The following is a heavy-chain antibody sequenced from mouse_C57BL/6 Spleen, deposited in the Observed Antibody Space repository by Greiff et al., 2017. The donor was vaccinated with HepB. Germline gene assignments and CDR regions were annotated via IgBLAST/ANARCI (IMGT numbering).Heavy chain of an antibody. D-gene: IGHD2-5*01. Sequence: VQLQQPGAELVKPGASVKLSCKASGYTFTSYWMQWVKQRPGQGLEWIGEIDPSDSYTNYNQKFKGKATLTVDTSSSTAYMQLSSLTSEDSAVYYCARYSNYGGVDYWGQGTSVTVSS. CDR2: IDPSDSYT. V-gene: IGHV1-50*01. J-gene: IGHJ4*01. CDR1: GYTFTSYW. CDR3: ARYSNYGGVDY.